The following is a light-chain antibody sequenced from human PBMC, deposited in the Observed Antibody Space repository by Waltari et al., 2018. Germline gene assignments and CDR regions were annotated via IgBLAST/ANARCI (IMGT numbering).Light chain of an antibody. CDR2: DVS. CDR1: SSDVGGYHY. CDR3: SSYTSSNTLG. Sequence: QSALTQPASVSGSPGQSITISCTGTSSDVGGYHYVSWYQQHPGKAPKLMIYDVSNRPSGVSNRFSGSKCGNTASLTISGLQAEDEADYYCSSYTSSNTLGFGTGTKVTVL. J-gene: IGLJ1*01. V-gene: IGLV2-14*03.